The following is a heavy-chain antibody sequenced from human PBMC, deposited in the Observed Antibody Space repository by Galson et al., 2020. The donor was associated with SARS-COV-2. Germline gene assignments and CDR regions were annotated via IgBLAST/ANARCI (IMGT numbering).Heavy chain of an antibody. J-gene: IGHJ5*02. D-gene: IGHD3-22*01. Sequence: LRLSCVASGFSSGSYDMSWVRQSPGKGLEWVSGISGRSASTYYADSVKGRFTISRDDSKNTLYLQMNSLTAEDTAVYYCAKEPYDSSGYYPLNWFGPWGQGTLVTVSS. CDR1: GFSSGSYD. V-gene: IGHV3-23*01. CDR2: ISGRSAST. CDR3: AKEPYDSSGYYPLNWFGP.